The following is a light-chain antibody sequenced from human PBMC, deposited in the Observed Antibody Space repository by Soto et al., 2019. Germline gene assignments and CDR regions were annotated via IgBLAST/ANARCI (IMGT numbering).Light chain of an antibody. CDR3: QHYGHALWA. CDR1: QSVTGNY. Sequence: EVVVTQSPGTLSLSPGERATLSCRAIQSVTGNYLAWYQQKPGQSPRLLMSGASRRATGVPDRFSGSGSGTDFTLTISRLDPEDFAVYYCQHYGHALWAFGQGTKVEIK. CDR2: GAS. J-gene: IGKJ1*01. V-gene: IGKV3-20*01.